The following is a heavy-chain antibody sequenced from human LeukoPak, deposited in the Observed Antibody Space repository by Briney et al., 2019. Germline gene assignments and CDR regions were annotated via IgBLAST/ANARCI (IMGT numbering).Heavy chain of an antibody. J-gene: IGHJ3*02. D-gene: IGHD3-22*01. V-gene: IGHV4-59*11. Sequence: PSETLSLTCTVSGGSISSHYWSWIRQPPGKGLEWIGYIYYSGSTNYNPSLKSRVTISVDTSQNQFSLKLSSVTAADTAVYYCAREAGRNYYDSSGYGYDAFDIWGQGTMVTVSS. CDR3: AREAGRNYYDSSGYGYDAFDI. CDR2: IYYSGST. CDR1: GGSISSHY.